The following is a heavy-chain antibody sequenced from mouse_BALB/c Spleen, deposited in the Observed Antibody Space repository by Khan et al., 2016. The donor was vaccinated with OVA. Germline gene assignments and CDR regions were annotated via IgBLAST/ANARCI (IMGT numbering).Heavy chain of an antibody. V-gene: IGHV9-3-1*01. Sequence: QIQLVQSGPELKKPGETVKISCKASGYTFTNYGMNWVKQAPGKGLKWMGWTSTYTGEPTYADDFKGRFAFSLDTSASTAYLQINNLKNEDTATYFCASGGYWYFAVWGAGTTVTVSS. J-gene: IGHJ1*01. CDR2: TSTYTGEP. D-gene: IGHD1-1*02. CDR1: GYTFTNYG. CDR3: ASGGYWYFAV.